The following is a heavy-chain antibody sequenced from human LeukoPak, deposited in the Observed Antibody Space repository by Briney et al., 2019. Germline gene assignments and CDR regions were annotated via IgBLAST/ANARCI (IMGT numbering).Heavy chain of an antibody. J-gene: IGHJ2*01. CDR1: GYTFTAYY. D-gene: IGHD3-10*01. CDR3: ASPWGSWFGELIWYFDL. V-gene: IGHV1-2*02. Sequence: ASVKVSCKASGYTFTAYYIHWVRQAPGQGLEWMGWINPNSGGTNYAQRFQGRVTMTRDTSITTAYMELSRLRSDDTAVYYCASPWGSWFGELIWYFDLWGRGTLVTVSS. CDR2: INPNSGGT.